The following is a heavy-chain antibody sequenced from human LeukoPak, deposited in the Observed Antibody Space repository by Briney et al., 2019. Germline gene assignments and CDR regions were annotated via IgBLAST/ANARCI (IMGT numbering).Heavy chain of an antibody. CDR1: GYTFTSYD. Sequence: ASVKVSCKASGYTFTSYDINWVRQAPGQGLEGMGWMNPSSGNTVYAQKFQGRVTMTRKNSISTAYMEMSSLRSEDTAVYYCARGLHYYDSIAWGYWGQGTLVTVSS. V-gene: IGHV1-8*01. CDR3: ARGLHYYDSIAWGY. J-gene: IGHJ4*02. D-gene: IGHD3-22*01. CDR2: MNPSSGNT.